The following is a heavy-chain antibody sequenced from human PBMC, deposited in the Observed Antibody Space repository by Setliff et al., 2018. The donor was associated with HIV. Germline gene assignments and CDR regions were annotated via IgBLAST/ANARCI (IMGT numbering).Heavy chain of an antibody. Sequence: GGSLRLSCAASGFTVSSNFMSWVRQAPGKGLEWVSVIYSGGTTYYADSVKGRFTISRDNSKNTLYLQMNSLRAEDTAVYFCAKNPSLSYSSGWYYFDYWGQGTLVTVSS. CDR2: IYSGGTT. V-gene: IGHV3-53*01. D-gene: IGHD6-19*01. CDR3: AKNPSLSYSSGWYYFDY. J-gene: IGHJ4*02. CDR1: GFTVSSNF.